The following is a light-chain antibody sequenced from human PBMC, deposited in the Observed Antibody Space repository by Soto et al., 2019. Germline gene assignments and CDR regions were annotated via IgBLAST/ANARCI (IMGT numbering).Light chain of an antibody. CDR1: QSVFSS. Sequence: MTQPPSTLSVSQGKRATLSFRASQSVFSSLAWYQQKPGQAPRLLIYGAATRATGIPARFSGSGSGTEFTLTISSLETEDYAVYCCQQSHNWRAFGQGTKVDIK. J-gene: IGKJ1*01. V-gene: IGKV3-15*01. CDR2: GAA. CDR3: QQSHNWRA.